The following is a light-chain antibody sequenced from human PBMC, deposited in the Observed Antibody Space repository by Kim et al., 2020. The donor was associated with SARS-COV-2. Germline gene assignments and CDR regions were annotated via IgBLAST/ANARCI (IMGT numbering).Light chain of an antibody. CDR2: AAS. CDR3: QQFGTSPLVT. V-gene: IGKV3-20*01. CDR1: QTVNSKF. Sequence: EIVLTQSPGTLSLSPGERATLSCRASQTVNSKFLAWYQEKPGQAPKLLIYAASNRATGIPDRFSGSGSGTDFTLTISRLEPEDFAVYYCQQFGTSPLVTFGGGTKVDIK. J-gene: IGKJ4*01.